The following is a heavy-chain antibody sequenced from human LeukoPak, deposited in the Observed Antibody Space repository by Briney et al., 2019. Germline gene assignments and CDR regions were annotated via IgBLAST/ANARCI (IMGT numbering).Heavy chain of an antibody. CDR2: ISGSGGST. V-gene: IGHV3-23*01. Sequence: GSLRLSCAASGFTFSSYAMSWVRQAPGKGLEWDSAISGSGGSTYYADSVKGRFTISRDNSKNTLYLQMNSLRAEDTAVYYCAKPDDYGRRLRYWYFDLWGRGTLVTVSS. J-gene: IGHJ2*01. D-gene: IGHD5-12*01. CDR3: AKPDDYGRRLRYWYFDL. CDR1: GFTFSSYA.